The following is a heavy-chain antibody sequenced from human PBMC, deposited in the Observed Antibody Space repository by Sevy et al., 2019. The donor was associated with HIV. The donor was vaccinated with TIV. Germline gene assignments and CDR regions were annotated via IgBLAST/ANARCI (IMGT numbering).Heavy chain of an antibody. CDR3: AKDELDYNYGLDY. D-gene: IGHD5-18*01. J-gene: IGHJ4*02. Sequence: GGSRRLSCAASGFTFSSYAMSWVRQAPGKGLEWVSAISGSGGSTYYADSVKGRFTISRDNSKNTLYLQMNSLRAEDTAVYYCAKDELDYNYGLDYWGQGTLVTVSS. CDR1: GFTFSSYA. V-gene: IGHV3-23*01. CDR2: ISGSGGST.